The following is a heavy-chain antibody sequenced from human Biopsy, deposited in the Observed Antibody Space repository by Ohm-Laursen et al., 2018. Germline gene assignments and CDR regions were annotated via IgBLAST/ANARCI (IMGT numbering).Heavy chain of an antibody. CDR3: ARDRMVTIITLVRADTFDI. Sequence: ASVKVSCKASGYTFTDYYIYWVRQAPGQGLEWMGWINSNSGDTNSAQKFQGRVTMTSDTSISTAYIELRRLISDDTAVYFCARDRMVTIITLVRADTFDIWGQGTLVSVSS. J-gene: IGHJ3*02. D-gene: IGHD3-10*01. CDR1: GYTFTDYY. CDR2: INSNSGDT. V-gene: IGHV1-2*02.